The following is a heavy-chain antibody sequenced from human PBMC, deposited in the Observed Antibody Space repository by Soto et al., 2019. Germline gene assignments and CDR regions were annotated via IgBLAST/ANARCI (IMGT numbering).Heavy chain of an antibody. Sequence: ESGGGVVQPGRSLRLSCAASGFTFSSYGMHWVRQAPGKGLEWVAVISYDGSNKYYADSVKGRFTISRDNSKNTLYLQMNSLRAEDTAVYYCAKDRAGATALDYWGQGTLVTVSS. CDR3: AKDRAGATALDY. D-gene: IGHD1-26*01. CDR2: ISYDGSNK. CDR1: GFTFSSYG. J-gene: IGHJ4*02. V-gene: IGHV3-30*18.